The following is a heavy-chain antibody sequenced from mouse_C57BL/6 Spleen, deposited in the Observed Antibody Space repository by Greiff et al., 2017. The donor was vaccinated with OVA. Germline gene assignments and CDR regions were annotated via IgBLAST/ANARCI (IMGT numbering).Heavy chain of an antibody. CDR2: INPYNGGT. V-gene: IGHV1-19*01. CDR3: ARSRLDDYYAMDY. D-gene: IGHD4-1*01. CDR1: GYTFTDYY. Sequence: EVQLQQSGPVLVKPGASVKMSCKASGYTFTDYYMNWVKQSHGKSLEWIGVINPYNGGTSYNQKFKGKATLTVDKSSSTAYMELNSLTSEDSAVYYCARSRLDDYYAMDYWGQGTSVTVSS. J-gene: IGHJ4*01.